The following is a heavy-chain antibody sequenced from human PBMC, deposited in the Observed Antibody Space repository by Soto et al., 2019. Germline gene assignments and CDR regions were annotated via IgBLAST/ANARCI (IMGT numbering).Heavy chain of an antibody. CDR3: AHRPSGWYLFDY. D-gene: IGHD6-19*01. J-gene: IGHJ4*02. CDR1: GFSLRTSGLG. Sequence: QITLKESGPTLVRPTQTLTLTCTFSGFSLRTSGLGVGWIRQPPGKALEWLALIYWNDDKRYSPSLKARLTITKDTSKNQVVLTMTNIDPVDTATYYCAHRPSGWYLFDYWGQGTLFTVSS. V-gene: IGHV2-5*01. CDR2: IYWNDDK.